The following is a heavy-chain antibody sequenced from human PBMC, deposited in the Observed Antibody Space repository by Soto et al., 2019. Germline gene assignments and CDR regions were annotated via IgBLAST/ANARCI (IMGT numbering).Heavy chain of an antibody. Sequence: EVQLVESGGGLVQPGGSLRLSCAASGFTFSSYSMNWVRQAPGKGLEWVSYISSSSSTIYYADSVKGRFTISRDNAKNSLDLQMNSLRAEDTAVYYCARAKDSGYDWGWFDPWGQGTLVTVSS. CDR1: GFTFSSYS. CDR2: ISSSSSTI. J-gene: IGHJ5*02. D-gene: IGHD5-12*01. CDR3: ARAKDSGYDWGWFDP. V-gene: IGHV3-48*01.